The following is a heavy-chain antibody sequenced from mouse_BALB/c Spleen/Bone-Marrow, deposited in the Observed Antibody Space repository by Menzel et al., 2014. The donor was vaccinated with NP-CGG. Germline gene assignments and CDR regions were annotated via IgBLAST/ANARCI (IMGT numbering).Heavy chain of an antibody. J-gene: IGHJ3*01. CDR2: ILPGSGST. D-gene: IGHD2-1*01. Sequence: QVQLQQPGAELMKPGASVKISCKATGYTFSRYWIEWVKQRPGHGLEWIGEILPGSGSTNYNEKFKGKATFTADTSSNTANMQLSSLTSEDSDVYYCARNYGNYVWFANWGQGTLVTVSA. CDR1: GYTFSRYW. V-gene: IGHV1-9*01. CDR3: ARNYGNYVWFAN.